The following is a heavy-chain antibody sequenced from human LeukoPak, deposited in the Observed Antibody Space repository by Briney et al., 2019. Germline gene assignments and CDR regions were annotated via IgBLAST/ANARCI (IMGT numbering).Heavy chain of an antibody. V-gene: IGHV1-8*03. CDR1: GYTFTSYD. CDR3: ARGYYQQPQFFHY. Sequence: ASVKVSCKASGYTFTSYDINWVRQATGQGLEWMGWMNPKSGNTGYAQKFQGRVTITADESTSTAYMELSSLRSEDTAVYYCARGYYQQPQFFHYWGQGTLVTVSS. J-gene: IGHJ4*02. CDR2: MNPKSGNT. D-gene: IGHD6-13*01.